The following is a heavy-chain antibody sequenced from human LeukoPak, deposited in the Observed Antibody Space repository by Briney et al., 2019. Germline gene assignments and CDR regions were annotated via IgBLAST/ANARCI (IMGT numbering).Heavy chain of an antibody. J-gene: IGHJ4*02. CDR2: IRSKAYGGTT. V-gene: IGHV3-49*04. Sequence: GGSLRLSCAASGFTFSIYAISWVRQAPGKGLEWVGFIRSKAYGGTTEYAASVKGRFTISRDDSKSIAYLQMNSLKTEDTAVYYCTRGGRGAVVPAAIAYWGQGTLVTVSS. CDR3: TRGGRGAVVPAAIAY. CDR1: GFTFSIYA. D-gene: IGHD2-2*01.